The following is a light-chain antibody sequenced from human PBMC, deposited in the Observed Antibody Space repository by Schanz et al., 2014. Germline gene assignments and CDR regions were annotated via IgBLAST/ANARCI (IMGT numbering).Light chain of an antibody. J-gene: IGLJ2*01. CDR2: EVT. CDR1: SHDLHYNNY. CDR3: CSYAGSYTVV. V-gene: IGLV2-14*01. Sequence: QSALTQQASVSGSPGQSITVSCTGASHDLHYNNYVSWYQHHPGKAPKLLIFEVTNRPSGVSNRFSGSKSGNTASLTISGLQAEDEADYYCCSYAGSYTVVFGGGTKLTVL.